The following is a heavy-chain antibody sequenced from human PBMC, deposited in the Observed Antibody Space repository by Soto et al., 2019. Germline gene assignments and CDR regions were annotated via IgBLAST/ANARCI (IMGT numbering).Heavy chain of an antibody. D-gene: IGHD3-9*01. V-gene: IGHV4-59*08. J-gene: IGHJ4*02. CDR1: GLSINSYY. CDR2: IYYRGNT. Sequence: SDTLSLTCTVSGLSINSYYWSWIRQTPGQGLEWIGYIYYRGNTNYNPSFKSRVTISVDTSKNQFSLRLSSVTAADTAVYYCARHPGYYDVLTGYSTYYFDSWGQGTLVT. CDR3: ARHPGYYDVLTGYSTYYFDS.